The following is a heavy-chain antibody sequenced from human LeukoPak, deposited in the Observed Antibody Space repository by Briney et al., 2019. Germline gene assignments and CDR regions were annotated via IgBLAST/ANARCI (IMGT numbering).Heavy chain of an antibody. CDR1: GDSVSSNSAA. Sequence: SQTLSLTCAISGDSVSSNSAAWNCVRQPPSRCLEWLGRKYNRCKWYNDYAVSVKSRITITPDTSKNQFSLELNSVTPEDTAVYSCARGRWLPDLDYWGQGTLVTVSS. CDR2: KYNRCKWYN. V-gene: IGHV6-1*01. D-gene: IGHD5-12*01. J-gene: IGHJ4*02. CDR3: ARGRWLPDLDY.